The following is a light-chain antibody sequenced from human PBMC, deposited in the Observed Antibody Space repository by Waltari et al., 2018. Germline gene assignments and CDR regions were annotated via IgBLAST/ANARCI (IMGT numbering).Light chain of an antibody. V-gene: IGLV1-44*01. CDR1: NSNIGSNE. CDR2: SDH. Sequence: QSELTQQPSASGTAGQRVTFSCSGDNSNIGSNEISWYQQFPGTAPQLLIYSDHQRLSGVPDRFSASKSGTSASLTISGLQSEDEASYCCATWDDSLNGPLFGGGTKLTVL. J-gene: IGLJ2*01. CDR3: ATWDDSLNGPL.